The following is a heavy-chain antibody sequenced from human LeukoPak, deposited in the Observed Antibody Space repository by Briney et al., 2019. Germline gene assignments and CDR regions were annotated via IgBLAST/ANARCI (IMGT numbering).Heavy chain of an antibody. V-gene: IGHV3-48*03. CDR2: ISSSGSII. CDR3: ARIANYYDSSDR. Sequence: PGGSLSLSCAASGFTFSSYEMNWVRQAPGKGLEWVSYISSSGSIIYYADSVKGRFTISRDNAKNSLYLQMNSLRAEDTAVYYCARIANYYDSSDRWGQGTLVTVSS. CDR1: GFTFSSYE. D-gene: IGHD3-22*01. J-gene: IGHJ4*02.